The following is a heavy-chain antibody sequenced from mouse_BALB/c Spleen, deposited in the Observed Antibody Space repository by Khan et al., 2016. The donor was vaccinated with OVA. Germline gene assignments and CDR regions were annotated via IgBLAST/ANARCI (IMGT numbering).Heavy chain of an antibody. CDR2: ISSGGDYT. Sequence: EVQLQESGGDLVKPGGSLKLSCAASGFTFSSYSMSWVRQTPDKRLEWVASISSGGDYTYYPDLVKGRFTISRDNAKNTLYLEMSSLKSEDTAMYYCASHLTWSFADWGQGTLVTVSA. V-gene: IGHV5-6*01. CDR3: ASHLTWSFAD. D-gene: IGHD1-3*01. CDR1: GFTFSSYS. J-gene: IGHJ3*01.